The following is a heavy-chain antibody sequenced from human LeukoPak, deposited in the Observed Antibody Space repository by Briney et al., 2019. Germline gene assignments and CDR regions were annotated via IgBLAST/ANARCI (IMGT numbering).Heavy chain of an antibody. CDR1: GGSLSNYY. V-gene: IGHV4-59*01. CDR2: IYYSGST. J-gene: IGHJ6*03. Sequence: SETLSLTCTVSGGSLSNYYWSWIRQPPGKGLEWIGYIYYSGSTKYNPSLTSRVTISVDTSKNQFSLRLSSVTAADTAVYYCARDWGVSARPGYMDVWGKGTTVTVSS. D-gene: IGHD6-6*01. CDR3: ARDWGVSARPGYMDV.